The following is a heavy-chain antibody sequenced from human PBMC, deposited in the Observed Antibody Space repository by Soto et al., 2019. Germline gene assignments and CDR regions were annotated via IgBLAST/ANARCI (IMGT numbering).Heavy chain of an antibody. CDR3: TRDASRDSSARGWFDP. Sequence: GGSLRLSCAASGFTFRSFTMNWVRQAPGKGLEWASTIISNIAYIYYTDALRGRFTISRDNAKNSLHLQMNSLRAEDTAVYYCTRDASRDSSARGWFDPWGPGTLVTVSS. CDR1: GFTFRSFT. V-gene: IGHV3-21*01. D-gene: IGHD6-13*01. CDR2: IISNIAYI. J-gene: IGHJ5*02.